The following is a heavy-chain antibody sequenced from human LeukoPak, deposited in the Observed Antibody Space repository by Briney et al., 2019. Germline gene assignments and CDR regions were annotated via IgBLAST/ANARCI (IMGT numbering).Heavy chain of an antibody. CDR1: GFTFRSYA. CDR2: ISGSGGST. CDR3: CGSTYYYYYGMDV. D-gene: IGHD2-2*01. Sequence: PGGSLRLSCAASGFTFRSYAMSWVRQAPGKGLEWVSAISGSGGSTYYADSVKGRSTISRDNSKNTLYLQMNSLRAEDTAVYYCCGSTYYYYYGMDVWGQGTTVTVSS. J-gene: IGHJ6*02. V-gene: IGHV3-23*01.